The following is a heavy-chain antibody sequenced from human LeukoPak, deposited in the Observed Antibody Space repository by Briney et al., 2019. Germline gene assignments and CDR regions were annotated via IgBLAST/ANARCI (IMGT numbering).Heavy chain of an antibody. CDR2: IYYSGTT. Sequence: PSETLSLTCTVSGGSISSGGYYWSWIRQHPGKGLEWIGYIYYSGTTDYDPSLKSRVTISVDTSKNQFSLKLSSVTAADTAVYYCAGGRGSYLGPLFDYWGQGTLVTVSS. CDR3: AGGRGSYLGPLFDY. D-gene: IGHD3-16*02. V-gene: IGHV4-61*08. J-gene: IGHJ4*02. CDR1: GGSISSGGYY.